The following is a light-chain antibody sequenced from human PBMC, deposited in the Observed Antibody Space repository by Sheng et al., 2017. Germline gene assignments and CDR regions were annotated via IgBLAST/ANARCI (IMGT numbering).Light chain of an antibody. CDR1: QSISSN. CDR2: GAS. CDR3: QQYDNWPRT. J-gene: IGKJ1*01. Sequence: EIVMTQSPATLSVSPGERATLSCRASQSISSNLVWYQQKPGQAPRLLIYGASTRATGIPARFSGSGSGTEFTLTISRLQSEDLAVYYCQQYDNWPRTFGQGTNGGNQT. V-gene: IGKV3-15*01.